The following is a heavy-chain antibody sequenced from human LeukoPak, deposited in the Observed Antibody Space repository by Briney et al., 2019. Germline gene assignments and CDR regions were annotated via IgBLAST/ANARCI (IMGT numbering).Heavy chain of an antibody. CDR1: GGSFSGYY. D-gene: IGHD2-2*01. V-gene: IGHV4-34*01. CDR2: INHSGST. CDR3: ARGYCSSTSCVWFDP. J-gene: IGHJ5*02. Sequence: SETLSLTCAVYGGSFSGYYWSWIRQPPGKGLEWIGEINHSGSTNYNPSLKSRVTISVDTSKNQFSLKLSSVTAADTAVYYCARGYCSSTSCVWFDPWGQGTLVTVSS.